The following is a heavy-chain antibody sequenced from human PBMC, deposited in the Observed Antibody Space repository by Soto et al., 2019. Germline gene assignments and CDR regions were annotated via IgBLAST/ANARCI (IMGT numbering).Heavy chain of an antibody. CDR2: IDFTGAGT. V-gene: IGHV3-23*01. CDR1: GFPFSSYA. D-gene: IGHD6-6*01. CDR3: ARRFSSSSFYFDY. Sequence: GGSLRLSCAASGFPFSSYAMSWVRHAPDKGLEWVSAIDFTGAGTYYADSVKGRFTISRDNSKNTLYLQMSSLRAEDTAVYFCARRFSSSSFYFDYWGQGTLVTVSS. J-gene: IGHJ4*02.